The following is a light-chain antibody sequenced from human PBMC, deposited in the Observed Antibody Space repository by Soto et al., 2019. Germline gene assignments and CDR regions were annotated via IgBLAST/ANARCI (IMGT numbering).Light chain of an antibody. CDR3: QQYYSPWT. J-gene: IGKJ1*01. CDR1: QSVLYNSNNKNY. CDR2: WAS. V-gene: IGKV4-1*01. Sequence: DIVMTQSLDSLAVSLGERATINCKSSQSVLYNSNNKNYLAWYQQKPGQPPKLLIYWASTRESGVPDRFSGSGSGTDFTLTISSLQAEDVAVYYCQQYYSPWTFGQGTKVEIK.